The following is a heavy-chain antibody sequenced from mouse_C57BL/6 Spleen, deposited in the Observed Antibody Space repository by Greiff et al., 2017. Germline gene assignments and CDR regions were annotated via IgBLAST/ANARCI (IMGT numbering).Heavy chain of an antibody. Sequence: EVKLVESGGGLVQPGGSLKLSCAASGFTFSDYYMYWVRQTPEKRLEWVAYISNGGGSTYYPDTVKGRFTISRDNAKNTLYLQMSRLKSEDTAVYYCARREGQYDYAIDYWGQGTTLTVSS. D-gene: IGHD2-4*01. CDR2: ISNGGGST. J-gene: IGHJ2*01. V-gene: IGHV5-12*01. CDR1: GFTFSDYY. CDR3: ARREGQYDYAIDY.